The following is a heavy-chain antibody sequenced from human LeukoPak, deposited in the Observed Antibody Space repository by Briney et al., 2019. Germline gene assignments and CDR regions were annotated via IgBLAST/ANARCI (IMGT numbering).Heavy chain of an antibody. CDR2: INPNSGDT. Sequence: ASVKVSCKASGYTFIDSYIHWARQAPGQGPEWMGWINPNSGDTNTAQELQGRVTMSRDTSISTAYMELSSLRFDDTAMYYCARRGISTVMAFFYWGQGTLVTVSS. CDR3: ARRGISTVMAFFY. CDR1: GYTFIDSY. D-gene: IGHD2-8*01. J-gene: IGHJ4*02. V-gene: IGHV1-2*02.